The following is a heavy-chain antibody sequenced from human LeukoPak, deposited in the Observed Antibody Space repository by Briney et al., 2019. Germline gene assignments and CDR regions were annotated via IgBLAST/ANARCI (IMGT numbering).Heavy chain of an antibody. CDR3: ARVVQLWLLDEKDY. J-gene: IGHJ4*02. V-gene: IGHV3-7*03. CDR1: GFTFSDYY. CDR2: IKEDGSEK. Sequence: PGGSLRLSCAASGFTFSDYYMSWIRQAPGKGLEWVANIKEDGSEKYYVDSVKGRFTASRDNAKNSLYLQMNSLSAEDTAVYYCARVVQLWLLDEKDYWGQGTLVTVSS. D-gene: IGHD5-18*01.